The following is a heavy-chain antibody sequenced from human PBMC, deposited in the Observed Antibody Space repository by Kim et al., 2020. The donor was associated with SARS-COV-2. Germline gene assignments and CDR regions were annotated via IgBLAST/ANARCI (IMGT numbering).Heavy chain of an antibody. CDR3: ARGYSYGTGAFDI. CDR1: GGSISSGGYY. Sequence: SETLSLTCTVSGGSISSGGYYWSWIRQHPGKGLEWIGYIYYSGSTYYNPSLKSRVTISVDTSKNQFSLKLSSVTAADTAVYYCARGYSYGTGAFDIWGQGTMVTVSS. D-gene: IGHD5-18*01. CDR2: IYYSGST. J-gene: IGHJ3*02. V-gene: IGHV4-31*03.